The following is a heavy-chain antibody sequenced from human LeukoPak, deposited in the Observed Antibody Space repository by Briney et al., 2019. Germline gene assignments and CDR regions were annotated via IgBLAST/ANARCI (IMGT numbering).Heavy chain of an antibody. J-gene: IGHJ3*01. V-gene: IGHV3-53*01. CDR2: LYSVGTI. CDR1: GFTVSGSY. CDR3: ARLVVASHSFDV. D-gene: IGHD6-19*01. Sequence: PGGSLRLSCAASGFTVSGSYMSWIRQAPGKGLEWGSILYSVGTIYYADSVTGRFTNSRDNSKITLYLQMNSLRVEDAAVYYCARLVVASHSFDVWGQGPMVTVSS.